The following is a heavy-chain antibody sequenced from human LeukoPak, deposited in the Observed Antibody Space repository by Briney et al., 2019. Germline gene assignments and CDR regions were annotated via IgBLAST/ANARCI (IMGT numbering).Heavy chain of an antibody. D-gene: IGHD5-12*01. J-gene: IGHJ4*02. CDR3: AKVVSGYHFDY. CDR1: GFTFSSYG. CDR2: ISGSSGNT. V-gene: IGHV3-23*01. Sequence: PGGSLRLSCAASGFTFSSYGMSWVRRAPGKGPEWVSGISGSSGNTYYADSVKGRFTISRDNSQNTLYLQMNTLRAEDTAVYYCAKVVSGYHFDYWGQGTLVTVSS.